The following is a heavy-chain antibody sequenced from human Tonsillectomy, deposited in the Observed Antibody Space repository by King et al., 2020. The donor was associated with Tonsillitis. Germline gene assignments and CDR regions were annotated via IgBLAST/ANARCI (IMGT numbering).Heavy chain of an antibody. V-gene: IGHV1-2*02. CDR1: GYTFTGYY. D-gene: IGHD3-22*01. J-gene: IGHJ4*02. Sequence: FQLVQSGAEVKKPGASVKVSCKASGYTFTGYYMHWVRQAPGQGLEWMGWINPNSGGTNYAQKFQGRVTMTRDTSISTAYMELSRLRSDDTAVYYCARGRSSETTYYYDSSGYYYDYWGQGTLVTVSS. CDR2: INPNSGGT. CDR3: ARGRSSETTYYYDSSGYYYDY.